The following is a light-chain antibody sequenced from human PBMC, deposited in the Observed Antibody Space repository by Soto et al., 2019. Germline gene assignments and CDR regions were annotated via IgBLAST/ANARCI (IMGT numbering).Light chain of an antibody. V-gene: IGKV3-20*01. CDR3: QQYGRSPTT. Sequence: EIELTQSPGTLSLSPGERSTLSCSVSQSVSNNYLAWYQQKPGQATRFLTYSASSRATGIPDRFSGSGSGTDFTLTISRLEPEDFAVYYCQQYGRSPTTFGQGTKVDI. CDR1: QSVSNNY. J-gene: IGKJ1*01. CDR2: SAS.